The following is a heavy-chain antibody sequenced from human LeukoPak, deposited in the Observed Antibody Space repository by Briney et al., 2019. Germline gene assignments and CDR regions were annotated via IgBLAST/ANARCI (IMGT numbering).Heavy chain of an antibody. V-gene: IGHV1-18*01. J-gene: IGHJ4*02. D-gene: IGHD6-19*01. CDR1: GYTFTSYG. CDR3: ARDLGISGWYAPPLGYFDY. CDR2: ISAYNGNT. Sequence: GASVKVSCKASGYTFTSYGISWVRQAPGQGLEWMGWISAYNGNTNYAQKFQGRVTMTRDTSISTTYMELSRLRSDDTAVYYCARDLGISGWYAPPLGYFDYWGRGTLVTVSS.